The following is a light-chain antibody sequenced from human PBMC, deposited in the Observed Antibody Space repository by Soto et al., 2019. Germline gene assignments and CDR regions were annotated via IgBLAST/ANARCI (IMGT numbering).Light chain of an antibody. J-gene: IGLJ1*01. CDR3: SSYTSISTYV. CDR1: SSDVGGYNF. CDR2: DVT. Sequence: QSVLTQPASVSGSPGQSITISCTGTSSDVGGYNFVSWYQQHPDKALKLMIYDVTNRPSGVSIRFSGSKSGNTASLTISGLQAEDEADYYCSSYTSISTYVFGTGTKVTVL. V-gene: IGLV2-14*01.